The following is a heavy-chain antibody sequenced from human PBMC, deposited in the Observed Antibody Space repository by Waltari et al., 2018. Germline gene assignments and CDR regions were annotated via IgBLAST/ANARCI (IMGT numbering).Heavy chain of an antibody. CDR1: GGTFSSYT. Sequence: QVQLVQSGAEVKKPWSSVKVSCKASGGTFSSYTISWVRQAPGQGLEWMGRIIPILGIANYAQKFQGRVTSTADESTSTAYMELSSLRSEDTAVYYCARGGMTTVTTPDFDYWGQGTLVTVSS. CDR2: IIPILGIA. J-gene: IGHJ4*02. V-gene: IGHV1-69*02. D-gene: IGHD4-17*01. CDR3: ARGGMTTVTTPDFDY.